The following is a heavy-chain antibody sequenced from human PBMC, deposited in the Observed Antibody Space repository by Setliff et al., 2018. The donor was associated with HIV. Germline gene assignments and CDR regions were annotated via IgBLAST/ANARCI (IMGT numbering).Heavy chain of an antibody. CDR1: GFTFSSAW. V-gene: IGHV3-7*01. Sequence: PGGSLRLSCAASGFTFSSAWMGWVRQAPAKGLEWVANISPDGSATYYVDSAKGRFTISRDNAKNSLYLQLNSLRVEDTAVYYCVRWGLPYGIDAWGQGTLVTVSS. D-gene: IGHD3-16*01. CDR3: VRWGLPYGIDA. J-gene: IGHJ4*02. CDR2: ISPDGSAT.